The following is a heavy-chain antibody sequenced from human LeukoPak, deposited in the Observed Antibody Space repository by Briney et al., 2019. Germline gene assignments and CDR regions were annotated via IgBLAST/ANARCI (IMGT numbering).Heavy chain of an antibody. D-gene: IGHD3-22*01. V-gene: IGHV3-21*01. CDR1: GLPFSSYS. J-gene: IGHJ4*02. Sequence: GESLKISCAASGLPFSSYSVNWVPQAPGKGLGWVSSISSSRSYIYYADSVKGRFTISRDNAKNSLYLQMNSLRAEDTAVYYCARKYYDSSGYLYFDYWGQGTLVTVSS. CDR2: ISSSRSYI. CDR3: ARKYYDSSGYLYFDY.